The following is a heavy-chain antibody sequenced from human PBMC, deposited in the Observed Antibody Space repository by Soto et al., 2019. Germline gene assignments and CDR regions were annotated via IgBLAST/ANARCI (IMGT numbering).Heavy chain of an antibody. CDR1: GGSISSYY. J-gene: IGHJ6*02. CDR3: ARAGYGSETRSRDYYYYYGMDV. CDR2: IYYSGST. D-gene: IGHD3-10*01. V-gene: IGHV4-59*01. Sequence: PSETLSLTCTVSGGSISSYYRSWIRQPPGKGLEWIGYIYYSGSTNYNPSLKSRVTISVDTSKNQFSLKLSSVTAADTAVYYCARAGYGSETRSRDYYYYYGMDVRGQGTTVTVSS.